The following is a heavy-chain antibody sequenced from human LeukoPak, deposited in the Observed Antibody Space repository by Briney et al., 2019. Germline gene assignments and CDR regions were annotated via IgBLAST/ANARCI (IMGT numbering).Heavy chain of an antibody. CDR3: AREGWDYDSSY. CDR2: IIPIFGTA. CDR1: GGIFSSYS. V-gene: IGHV1-69*06. J-gene: IGHJ4*02. Sequence: SVKVSCKASGGIFSSYSVRWVRQAPGQGLEWLGGIIPIFGTATYEQKFQGRVTITADKSRSTAYLELSSLRAEDTAVYYCAREGWDYDSSYWGQGHLVTVSS. D-gene: IGHD3-22*01.